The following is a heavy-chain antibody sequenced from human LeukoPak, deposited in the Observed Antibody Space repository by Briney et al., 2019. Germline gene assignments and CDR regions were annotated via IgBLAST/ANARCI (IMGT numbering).Heavy chain of an antibody. CDR2: IYYSGRT. D-gene: IGHD3-22*01. Sequence: SETLSLTCAVSGGSISSSSYYWGWIRQPPGKGLEWIGSIYYSGRTNYNPSLQSRVTISVDTSKNQFSLKLSSVTAADTAVYYCARQYYYDSSGYNTYFDYWGQGTLVTVSS. CDR3: ARQYYYDSSGYNTYFDY. J-gene: IGHJ4*02. V-gene: IGHV4-39*01. CDR1: GGSISSSSYY.